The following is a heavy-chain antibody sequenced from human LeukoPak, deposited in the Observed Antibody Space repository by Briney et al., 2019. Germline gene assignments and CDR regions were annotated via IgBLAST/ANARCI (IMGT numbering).Heavy chain of an antibody. D-gene: IGHD3-16*01. CDR3: AIIMITFGGVPPTDY. J-gene: IGHJ4*02. Sequence: PGGSLRLSCAASGFTFSSYAMSWVRQAPGKGLEWVSAISGSGSSTYYADSVKGRFTISRDNSKNTLYLQMNSLRAEDTAVYYCAIIMITFGGVPPTDYWGQGTLVTVSS. CDR1: GFTFSSYA. V-gene: IGHV3-23*01. CDR2: ISGSGSST.